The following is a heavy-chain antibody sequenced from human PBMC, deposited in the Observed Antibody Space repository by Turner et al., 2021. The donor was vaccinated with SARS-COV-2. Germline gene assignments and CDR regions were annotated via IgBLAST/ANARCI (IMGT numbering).Heavy chain of an antibody. J-gene: IGHJ5*02. CDR1: GVSISSSSYY. CDR2: IYYSGST. V-gene: IGHV4-39*01. Sequence: QLQLQESGPGLVKPSETLSLTCTVSGVSISSSSYYWGWIRQPPGKGLEWIGSIYYSGSTYYNPSLKSRVTISVDTSKNHFSLKLSSVTAADTALYYCARHWEVAAAAYLARFDPWGQGTLVTVSS. D-gene: IGHD6-13*01. CDR3: ARHWEVAAAAYLARFDP.